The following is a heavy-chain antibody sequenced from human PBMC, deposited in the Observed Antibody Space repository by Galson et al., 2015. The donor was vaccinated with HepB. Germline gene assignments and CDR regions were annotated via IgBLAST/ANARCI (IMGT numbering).Heavy chain of an antibody. V-gene: IGHV3-23*01. CDR1: GFTFSDFA. J-gene: IGHJ4*02. Sequence: SLRLSCAASGFTFSDFAMSWVRQAPGKGLEWVAAITGSGTDKYHADSGTGRFTISRDNSKNTLYLQMNGLRTEDTDIYYCAKGNARYCTGARCYSFDYWGQGTPVTVSS. CDR2: ITGSGTDK. CDR3: AKGNARYCTGARCYSFDY. D-gene: IGHD2-15*01.